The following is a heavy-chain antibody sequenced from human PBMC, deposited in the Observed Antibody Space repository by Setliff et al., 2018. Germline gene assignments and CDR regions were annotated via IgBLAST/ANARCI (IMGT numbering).Heavy chain of an antibody. Sequence: GGSLRLSCAASGFTFSSYAMSWVRQAPGKGLEWVSVISGSGGSTYYADSVKGRFTISRDNSKNTVYLEMNSLRAEDTAVYYCAKDWNPSTYWYTDYFDSWGQGTLVTVSS. J-gene: IGHJ4*02. CDR2: ISGSGGST. CDR3: AKDWNPSTYWYTDYFDS. V-gene: IGHV3-23*01. CDR1: GFTFSSYA. D-gene: IGHD2-2*01.